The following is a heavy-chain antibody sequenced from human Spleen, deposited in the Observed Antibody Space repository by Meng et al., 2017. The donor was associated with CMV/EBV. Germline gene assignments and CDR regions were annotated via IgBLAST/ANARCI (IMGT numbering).Heavy chain of an antibody. J-gene: IGHJ4*02. CDR1: GFTFSSYA. CDR3: ARRKGWLALFDY. D-gene: IGHD6-19*01. V-gene: IGHV3-30-3*01. CDR2: ISYDGSNK. Sequence: RLLGLGGGVFQPGRSLRLSCAASGFTFSSYAMHWVRQAPGKGLEWVAVISYDGSNKYYADSVKGRFTISRDNSKNTLYLQMNSLRAEDTAVYYCARRKGWLALFDYWGQGTLVTVSS.